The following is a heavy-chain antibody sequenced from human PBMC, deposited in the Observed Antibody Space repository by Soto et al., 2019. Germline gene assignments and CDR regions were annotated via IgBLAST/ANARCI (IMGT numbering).Heavy chain of an antibody. Sequence: PGWSLRLSCAASGFAFSGYGMTWVRQAPGKGLEWVSIISGGGGATYYADSVKGRFTISRDNSKNTLYLQMESLRAEDTAVYHCAKDLGGWPFIFDYWGQGTLVTVSS. CDR3: AKDLGGWPFIFDY. D-gene: IGHD6-19*01. J-gene: IGHJ4*02. CDR2: ISGGGGAT. CDR1: GFAFSGYG. V-gene: IGHV3-23*01.